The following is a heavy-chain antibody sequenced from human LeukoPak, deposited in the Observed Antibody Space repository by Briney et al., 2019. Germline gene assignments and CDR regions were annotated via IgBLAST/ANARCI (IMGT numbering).Heavy chain of an antibody. J-gene: IGHJ4*02. Sequence: ASVKVSCKASGYAFTGYYMHWVRQAPGQGLEWMGIINPSGGSTSYAQKFQGRVTMTRDTSTSTVYMELSSLRSEDTAVYYCARVLLPRYYFDYWGQGTLVTVSS. CDR1: GYAFTGYY. CDR3: ARVLLPRYYFDY. V-gene: IGHV1-46*01. D-gene: IGHD3-22*01. CDR2: INPSGGST.